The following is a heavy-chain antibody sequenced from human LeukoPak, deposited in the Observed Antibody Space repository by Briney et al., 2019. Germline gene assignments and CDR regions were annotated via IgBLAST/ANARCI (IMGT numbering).Heavy chain of an antibody. CDR2: ISYDGSNK. V-gene: IGHV3-30*03. J-gene: IGHJ4*02. CDR1: GFTFSSYG. D-gene: IGHD6-13*01. CDR3: AREGYSSSWYAAGFDY. Sequence: GGSLRLSCAASGFTFSSYGMHWVRQAPGKGLEWVAVISYDGSNKYYADSVKGRFTISRDNSKNTLYLQMNSLRAEDTAVYYCAREGYSSSWYAAGFDYWGQGTLVTVSS.